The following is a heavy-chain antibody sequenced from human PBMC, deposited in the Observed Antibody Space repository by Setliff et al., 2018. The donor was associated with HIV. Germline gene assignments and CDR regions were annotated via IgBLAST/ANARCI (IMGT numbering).Heavy chain of an antibody. CDR3: ARLSLSLVRGIINSGDRFFDY. Sequence: SETLSLTCTVYGGSFSNYYWSWIRQPPGKGLEWIGRISYGGGTHYNPSLRSRVIISMDTSKNQFSLKLSSVTAADTAVYYCARLSLSLVRGIINSGDRFFDYWGQGSLVTVSS. J-gene: IGHJ4*02. CDR1: GGSFSNYY. CDR2: ISYGGGT. D-gene: IGHD3-10*01. V-gene: IGHV4-34*01.